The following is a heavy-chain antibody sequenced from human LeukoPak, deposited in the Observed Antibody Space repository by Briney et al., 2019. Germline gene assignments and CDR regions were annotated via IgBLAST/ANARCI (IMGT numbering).Heavy chain of an antibody. D-gene: IGHD3-22*01. J-gene: IGHJ4*02. CDR1: GGTFSSYA. V-gene: IGHV1-69*06. Sequence: SVKVSCEASGGTFSSYAISWVRQAPGQGLEWMGGIIPIFGTANYAQKFQGRVTITAEKSTSTAYMELSSLRSEDTAVYYCARDLNYYDSSAAYWGQGTLVTVSS. CDR2: IIPIFGTA. CDR3: ARDLNYYDSSAAY.